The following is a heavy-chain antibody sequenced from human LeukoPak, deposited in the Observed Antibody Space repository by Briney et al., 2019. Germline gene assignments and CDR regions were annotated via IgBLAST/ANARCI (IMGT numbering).Heavy chain of an antibody. CDR1: GGSFSGYY. D-gene: IGHD3-10*01. CDR2: INHSGST. CDR3: ARWSYYGSGSYGGY. V-gene: IGHV4-34*01. J-gene: IGHJ4*02. Sequence: PSETLSLTCAVYGGSFSGYYWSWIRQPPGKGLEWIGEINHSGSTNYNPSLKSRVTISVDTSKNQFSLKLSSVTAADTAVYYCARWSYYGSGSYGGYWGQGTLVTVSS.